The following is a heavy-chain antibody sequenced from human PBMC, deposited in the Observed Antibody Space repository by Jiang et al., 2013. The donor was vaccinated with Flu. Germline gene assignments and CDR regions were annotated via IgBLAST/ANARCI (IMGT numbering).Heavy chain of an antibody. CDR3: AHRGPYSSGSSFDH. V-gene: IGHV2-5*02. J-gene: IGHJ4*02. CDR2: IFWDDDK. CDR1: GFSLSTSGVG. D-gene: IGHD6-19*01. Sequence: KPTQTLTLTCTFSGFSLSTSGVGVGWIRQPPGKALEWLALIFWDDDKRYSPSLKSRLTITKDTSKNQVVLTMTNMDPVDTATYFCAHRGPYSSGSSFDHWGQGTLVIVSS.